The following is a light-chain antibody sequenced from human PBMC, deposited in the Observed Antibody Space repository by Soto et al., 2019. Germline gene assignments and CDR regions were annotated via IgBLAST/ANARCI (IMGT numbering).Light chain of an antibody. CDR2: AAS. CDR3: QHRSIWWT. Sequence: EIVLTQSPGTLSLSPGERATLSCRASQSVSSNLAWYQQKPGQAPRLLIYAASSRATGIPDRFSGSGSGTDFTLTISSLEPEDFAVYYCQHRSIWWTFGQGTKVDIK. V-gene: IGKV3-11*01. J-gene: IGKJ1*01. CDR1: QSVSSN.